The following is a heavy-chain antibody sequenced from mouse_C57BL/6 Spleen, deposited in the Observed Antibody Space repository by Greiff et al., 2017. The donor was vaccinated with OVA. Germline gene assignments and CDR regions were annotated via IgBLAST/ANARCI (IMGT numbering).Heavy chain of an antibody. Sequence: EVKLEESGGGLVQPGGSMKLSCVASGFTFSNYWMNWVRQSPEKGLEWVAQIRLKSDNYATHYAESVKGRFTISRDDSKSSVYLQMNNLRAEDTGIYYCTYYYGSRNFDYWGQGTTLTVSS. J-gene: IGHJ2*01. CDR1: GFTFSNYW. CDR3: TYYYGSRNFDY. CDR2: IRLKSDNYAT. V-gene: IGHV6-3*01. D-gene: IGHD1-1*01.